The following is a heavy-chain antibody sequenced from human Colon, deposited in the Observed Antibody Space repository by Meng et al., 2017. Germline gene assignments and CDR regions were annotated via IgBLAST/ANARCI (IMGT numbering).Heavy chain of an antibody. CDR3: ARDWGDVRGGFDF. J-gene: IGHJ4*02. V-gene: IGHV6-1*01. CDR2: TYYRSKYYN. CDR1: GDSVSSNSAA. D-gene: IGHD3-10*02. Sequence: QGQLQQSGPGLVHPSQTLSLTWAISGDSVSSNSAAWNWIRQSPSRGLEWLGRTYYRSKYYNDYALSVKSRITINPDTSKNQFSLQLNSVTPEDTAIYYCARDWGDVRGGFDFWGQGTLVTVSS.